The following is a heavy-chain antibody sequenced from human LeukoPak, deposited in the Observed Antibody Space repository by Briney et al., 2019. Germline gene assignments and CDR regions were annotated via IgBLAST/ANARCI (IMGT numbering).Heavy chain of an antibody. J-gene: IGHJ4*02. CDR2: VYHSGSS. CDR3: TSNLYSGGYYYAY. D-gene: IGHD1-26*01. V-gene: IGHV4-38-2*02. Sequence: SETLSLTCTVSGYSISSGYYWGWIRQPPGKGLEWIGSVYHSGSSYYNPSLKSRVTISLDTSRNQFSLKLSSVTAADTAMYYCTSNLYSGGYYYAYWGQGTLVTVSS. CDR1: GYSISSGYY.